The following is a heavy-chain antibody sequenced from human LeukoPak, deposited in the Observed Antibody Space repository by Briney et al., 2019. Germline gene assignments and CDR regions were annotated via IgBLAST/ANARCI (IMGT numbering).Heavy chain of an antibody. J-gene: IGHJ5*02. CDR3: AKAPIVVAVADTPGNWFDP. Sequence: GGSLRLSCAAAGFTFSNYAVNWVRQAPGKGLEWVSAISGSGGSTYYADSVKGRFTISRDNSKNTLYLQMNSLRAEDTAVYYCAKAPIVVAVADTPGNWFDPWGQGTLVTVSS. V-gene: IGHV3-23*01. D-gene: IGHD2-15*01. CDR2: ISGSGGST. CDR1: GFTFSNYA.